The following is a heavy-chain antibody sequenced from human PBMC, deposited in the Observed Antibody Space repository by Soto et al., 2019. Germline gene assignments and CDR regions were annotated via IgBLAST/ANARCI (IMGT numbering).Heavy chain of an antibody. CDR3: ARGIKNYYGVDV. V-gene: IGHV3-74*01. CDR2: INSDGTTT. Sequence: GGSLRLSCAASGFTFTSYWMHWVRQAPGKGLVWVSRINSDGTTTDYAESVTGRFTISRDNAKNTVYLQMNSLRAEDTAVYYCARGIKNYYGVDVWGQGTTVTVSS. J-gene: IGHJ6*02. CDR1: GFTFTSYW.